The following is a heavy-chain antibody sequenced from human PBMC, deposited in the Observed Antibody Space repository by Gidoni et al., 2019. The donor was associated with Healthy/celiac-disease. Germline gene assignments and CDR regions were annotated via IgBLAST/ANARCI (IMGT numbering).Heavy chain of an antibody. Sequence: EVQLVESGGGLVKPGGSLRHSCAPSGFIFSSYSMIWVRQAPGKGLEWVSSMSSISRYIYYTDSVNGRFTSSRGNAKNSLYLQMNSLGAEDTAVYYCARRFTMIVVSAFDYGGQGTLVTVSS. CDR2: MSSISRYI. D-gene: IGHD3-22*01. J-gene: IGHJ4*02. CDR3: ARRFTMIVVSAFDY. V-gene: IGHV3-21*01. CDR1: GFIFSSYS.